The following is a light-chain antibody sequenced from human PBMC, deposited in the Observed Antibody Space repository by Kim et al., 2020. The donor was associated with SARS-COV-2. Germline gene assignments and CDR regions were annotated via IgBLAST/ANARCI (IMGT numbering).Light chain of an antibody. CDR1: QSINNNQ. V-gene: IGKV3-20*01. J-gene: IGKJ2*01. CDR2: AAS. CDR3: QQYATSPYT. Sequence: EIVLTQSPGTLSLSPGERASLSCRASQSINNNQLAWYLRKPGQAPRLLIHAASSRPGGISDRFSGSGSGTDFTLTISGLEPEDFAVYYCQQYATSPYTFGQGTKVDIK.